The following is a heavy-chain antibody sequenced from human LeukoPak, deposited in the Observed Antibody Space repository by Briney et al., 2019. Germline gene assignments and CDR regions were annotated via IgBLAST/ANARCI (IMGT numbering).Heavy chain of an antibody. CDR3: ARDSHPRPAYYYGSGSYYSDY. Sequence: GGSLRLSCAASGFTFSSYSMNWVRQAPGKGLEWVANIKQDGSEKYYVDSVKGRFTISRDNAKNSLYLQMNSLRAEDTAVYYCARDSHPRPAYYYGSGSYYSDYWGQGTLVTVSS. CDR2: IKQDGSEK. D-gene: IGHD3-10*01. J-gene: IGHJ4*02. V-gene: IGHV3-7*01. CDR1: GFTFSSYS.